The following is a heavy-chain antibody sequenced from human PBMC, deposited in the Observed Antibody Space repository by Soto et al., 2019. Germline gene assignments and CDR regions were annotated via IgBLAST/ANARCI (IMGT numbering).Heavy chain of an antibody. CDR2: ISGSGGST. Sequence: GGSLRLSCAASGFTFSSYAMSWVRQAPGKGLEWVSAISGSGGSTYYADSVKGRFTISRDNSKNTLYLQMNSLRAEDTAVYYCANLIYCSSTSCYSGGWNYWGQGTLVTVSS. CDR1: GFTFSSYA. V-gene: IGHV3-23*01. J-gene: IGHJ4*02. D-gene: IGHD2-2*01. CDR3: ANLIYCSSTSCYSGGWNY.